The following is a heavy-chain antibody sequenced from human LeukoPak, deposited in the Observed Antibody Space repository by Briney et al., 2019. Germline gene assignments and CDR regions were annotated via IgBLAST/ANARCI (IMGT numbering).Heavy chain of an antibody. CDR1: GFTFSIYA. J-gene: IGHJ6*03. V-gene: IGHV3-23*01. CDR3: AKDGGEYYDILTGYYPRLYYMDV. CDR2: ISGSGGST. Sequence: AGGSLRLSCAASGFTFSIYAMSWVRQAPGKGLEWVSAISGSGGSTYYADSVKGRFTISRDNSKNTLYLQMNSLRAEDTAVYYCAKDGGEYYDILTGYYPRLYYMDVWGKGTTVTISS. D-gene: IGHD3-9*01.